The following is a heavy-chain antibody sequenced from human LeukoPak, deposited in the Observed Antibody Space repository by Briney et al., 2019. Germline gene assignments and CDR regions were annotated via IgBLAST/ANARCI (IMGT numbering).Heavy chain of an antibody. CDR3: AKEYSGSYSGDY. D-gene: IGHD1-26*01. Sequence: GGSLRLSYAASGFTFSSYAMSWVRQAPGKGLEWVSAISGSGGSTYYADAVKGRFTISRDNSKNTLYLQMNSLRAEDTAVYYCAKEYSGSYSGDYWGQGTLVTVSS. CDR1: GFTFSSYA. V-gene: IGHV3-23*01. CDR2: ISGSGGST. J-gene: IGHJ4*02.